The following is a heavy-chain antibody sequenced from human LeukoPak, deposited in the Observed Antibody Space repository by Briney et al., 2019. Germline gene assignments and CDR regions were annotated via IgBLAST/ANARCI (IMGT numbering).Heavy chain of an antibody. J-gene: IGHJ6*03. D-gene: IGHD5-18*01. V-gene: IGHV3-30*02. CDR2: IRYDGSNK. CDR1: GFTFSSYG. CDR3: AKLSSLSAIYYYYYYMDV. Sequence: GGSLRLSCAASGFTFSSYGMRWVRQAPGKGLGWVGFIRYDGSNKYYADSVKGRFTISRDNSKNTLYLQMNSLRAEDTAVYYCAKLSSLSAIYYYYYYMDVWGKGTTVTISS.